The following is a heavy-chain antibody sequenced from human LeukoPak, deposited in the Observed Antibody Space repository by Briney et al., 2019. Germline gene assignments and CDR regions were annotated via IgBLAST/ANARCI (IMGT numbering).Heavy chain of an antibody. V-gene: IGHV4-31*03. Sequence: SETLSLTCTVSGGSISSGGYYWSWIRQHPGKGLEWIGYIYYSGSTYYNPSLKSRVTISVDTSKNQFSLKLSSVTAADTAVYYCARAFRRRYSGYDWYFDYWGQGTLVTVSS. J-gene: IGHJ4*02. D-gene: IGHD5-12*01. CDR1: GGSISSGGYY. CDR2: IYYSGST. CDR3: ARAFRRRYSGYDWYFDY.